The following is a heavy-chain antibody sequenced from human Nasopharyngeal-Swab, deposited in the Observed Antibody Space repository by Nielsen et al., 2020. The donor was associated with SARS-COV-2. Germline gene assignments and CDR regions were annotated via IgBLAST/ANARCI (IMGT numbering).Heavy chain of an antibody. CDR2: IGTAGDP. Sequence: LSLTCAASGFTFSSYDMHWVRQATGKGLEWVSAIGTAGDPYYPGSVKGRFTISRENAKNSLYLQMNSLRAGDTAVYYCARGEPAAGTSPAFDIWGQGTMVTVSS. V-gene: IGHV3-13*05. J-gene: IGHJ3*02. D-gene: IGHD6-13*01. CDR1: GFTFSSYD. CDR3: ARGEPAAGTSPAFDI.